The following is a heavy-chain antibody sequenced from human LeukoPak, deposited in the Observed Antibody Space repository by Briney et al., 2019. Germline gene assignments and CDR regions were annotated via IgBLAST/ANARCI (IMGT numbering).Heavy chain of an antibody. CDR1: GGSISSSSYY. Sequence: PSETLSLTCTVSGGSISSSSYYWGWLRQPPGKGLEWIGSIYYSGSTYYNPSLKSRVTISVDTSKNQFSLKLSSVTAADTAVYYCASITYDYWGQGTLVTVSS. J-gene: IGHJ4*02. CDR3: ASITYDY. CDR2: IYYSGST. D-gene: IGHD3-10*01. V-gene: IGHV4-39*07.